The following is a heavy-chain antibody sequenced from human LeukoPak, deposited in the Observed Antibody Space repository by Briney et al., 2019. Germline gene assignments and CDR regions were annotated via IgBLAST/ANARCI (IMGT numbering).Heavy chain of an antibody. J-gene: IGHJ6*02. CDR1: GFTFSSYA. V-gene: IGHV3-30-3*01. D-gene: IGHD2-2*01. Sequence: GGSLRLPCAASGFTFSSYAXHWVXQAXXXXXXXXXVXXXXXSNKYYADSVKGRFTISRDNSKNTLYLQMNSLRAEDTAVYYCARVILPAATFYYYYGMDVWGQGTTVTVSS. CDR3: ARVILPAATFYYYYGMDV. CDR2: XXXXXSNK.